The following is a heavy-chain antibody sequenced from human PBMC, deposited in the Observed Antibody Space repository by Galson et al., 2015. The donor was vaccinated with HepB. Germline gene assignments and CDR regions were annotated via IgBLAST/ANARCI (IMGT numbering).Heavy chain of an antibody. D-gene: IGHD2-2*01. J-gene: IGHJ6*02. CDR3: ARGVRCSSTSCYAYYYYGMDV. V-gene: IGHV1-3*01. Sequence: SVKVSCKASGYTFTSYAMHWVRQAPGQRLEWMGWINAGNGNTKYSQKFQGRVTITRDTSASTAYMELSSLRSEDTAVYYCARGVRCSSTSCYAYYYYGMDVWGQGTTVTVSS. CDR1: GYTFTSYA. CDR2: INAGNGNT.